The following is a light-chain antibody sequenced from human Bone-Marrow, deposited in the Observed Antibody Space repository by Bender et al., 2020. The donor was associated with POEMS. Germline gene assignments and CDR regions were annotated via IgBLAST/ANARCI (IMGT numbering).Light chain of an antibody. CDR2: SNY. J-gene: IGLJ1*01. CDR3: CSYAGSSTFV. Sequence: QSVLTQPPSASGTPGQSVIISCSGTDSNFGGNNVNWYQHLPGTAPRLVVYSNYQRPSGVPARFSGSKSGNTASLTISGLQPEDEADYYCCSYAGSSTFVLGTGTMVSVL. CDR1: DSNFGGNN. V-gene: IGLV1-44*01.